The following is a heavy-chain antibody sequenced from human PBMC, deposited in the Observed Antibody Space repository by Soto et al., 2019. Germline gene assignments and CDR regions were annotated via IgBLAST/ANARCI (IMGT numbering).Heavy chain of an antibody. V-gene: IGHV4-31*03. CDR3: ARDLSGNASSSSWFDP. CDR2: IYYSGST. CDR1: GGSISSGGYY. D-gene: IGHD6-6*01. Sequence: PSETLSLTCTVSGGSISSGGYYWSWIRQHPGKGLEWIGYIYYSGSTYYNPSLKSRVTISVDTSKNQFSLQLNSVTPEDTAVYYCARDLSGNASSSSWFDPWGQGTLVTVSS. J-gene: IGHJ5*02.